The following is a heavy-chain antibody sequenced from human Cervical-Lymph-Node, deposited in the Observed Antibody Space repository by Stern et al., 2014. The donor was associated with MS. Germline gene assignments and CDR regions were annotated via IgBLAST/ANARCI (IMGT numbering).Heavy chain of an antibody. CDR2: ININTGNP. CDR1: GYSFTSYA. CDR3: AREGVTMVREVDYGMDV. D-gene: IGHD3-10*01. V-gene: IGHV7-4-1*02. J-gene: IGHJ6*02. Sequence: QVQLVQSGSELKKPGASVKVYCKASGYSFTSYAINWVRQAPGQGLEWMGWININTGNPTYAQGFTGRFVFSLDTSVSTAYLQISSLKAEDTAVYYCAREGVTMVREVDYGMDVWGQGTPVTVSS.